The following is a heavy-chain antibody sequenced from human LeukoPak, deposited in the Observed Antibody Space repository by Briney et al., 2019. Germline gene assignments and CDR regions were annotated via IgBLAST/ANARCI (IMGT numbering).Heavy chain of an antibody. CDR1: GFPFCSCG. D-gene: IGHD3-10*01. Sequence: ASVEGSFQASGFPFCSCGISWGRPGPGRGGEWMGRIRAYNGNTNYAQKLQGRVTMTTDTSTSTAYMELRSLRSDDTAVYYCARDFYYGSGSFGGYFDYWGQGTLVTVSS. CDR3: ARDFYYGSGSFGGYFDY. J-gene: IGHJ4*02. V-gene: IGHV1-18*01. CDR2: IRAYNGNT.